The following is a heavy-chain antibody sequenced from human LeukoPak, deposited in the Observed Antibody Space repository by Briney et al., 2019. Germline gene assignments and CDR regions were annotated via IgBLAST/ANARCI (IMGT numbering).Heavy chain of an antibody. J-gene: IGHJ3*02. CDR3: ARDLQPDDAFDI. V-gene: IGHV3-21*01. Sequence: GSLRLSCAASGFTFSSYSMNWVRQAPGKGLEWVSSISSSSSYIYYADSVKGRFTISRDNAKNLLYLQMNSLRAEDTAVYYCARDLQPDDAFDIWGQGTMVTVSS. CDR2: ISSSSSYI. CDR1: GFTFSSYS.